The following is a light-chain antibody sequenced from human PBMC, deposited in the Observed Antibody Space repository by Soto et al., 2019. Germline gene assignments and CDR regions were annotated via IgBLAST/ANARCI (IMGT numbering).Light chain of an antibody. CDR3: SSYTSSSTLGV. V-gene: IGLV2-14*01. CDR1: SSDVGGYKY. CDR2: DVS. Sequence: QCALTQPASVSGSPGQSITISCTGTSSDVGGYKYVSWYQQYPGKAPKLLIYDVSYRPSGVSNRFSGSKSGNTASLTISGLQAEDEADYYCSSYTSSSTLGVFGGGTKLTVL. J-gene: IGLJ3*02.